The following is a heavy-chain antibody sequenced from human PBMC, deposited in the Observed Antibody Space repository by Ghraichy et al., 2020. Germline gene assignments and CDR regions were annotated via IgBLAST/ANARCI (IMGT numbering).Heavy chain of an antibody. J-gene: IGHJ4*02. CDR2: LSGGGQST. D-gene: IGHD3-10*01. V-gene: IGHV3-23*01. CDR1: GFTFSNYG. CDR3: AKVNYGSGSYFPSFDY. Sequence: GGSLRLSCVGSGFTFSNYGMCWVRQAPGKGLEWVSALSGGGQSTFYADSVKGRFSISRDNSKNTLYLQMNSLRAEDTAVYYCAKVNYGSGSYFPSFDYWGQGTLVTVSS.